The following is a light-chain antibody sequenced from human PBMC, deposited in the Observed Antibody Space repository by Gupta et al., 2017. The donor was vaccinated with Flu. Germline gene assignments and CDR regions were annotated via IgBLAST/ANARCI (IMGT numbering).Light chain of an antibody. V-gene: IGLV8-61*01. CDR1: SGSVSSSYY. Sequence: QTVVTQEPSFSVSPGGTVTLTCGLSSGSVSSSYYPSWYQQTPGQAPRTLIYNTNTRASGVPDRFSGSIPGNKAALTITGAQAEDESDYYCLLYMGNGVSVFGGGTKLTVL. CDR2: NTN. J-gene: IGLJ3*02. CDR3: LLYMGNGVSV.